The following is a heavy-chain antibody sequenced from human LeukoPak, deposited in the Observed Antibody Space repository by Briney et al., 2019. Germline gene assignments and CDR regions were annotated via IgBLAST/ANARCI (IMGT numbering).Heavy chain of an antibody. CDR2: ISAYNGNT. J-gene: IGHJ6*03. D-gene: IGHD1-26*01. V-gene: IGHV1-18*01. CDR3: ARSYIGRHYYYYMDV. Sequence: GASVKVSCKASGYTFTSYGISWVRQAPGQGLEWMGWISAYNGNTNYAQKLQGRVTMTTDTSTSTAYMELRSLRSDDTAVYYCARSYIGRHYYYYMDVWGKGTTVTISS. CDR1: GYTFTSYG.